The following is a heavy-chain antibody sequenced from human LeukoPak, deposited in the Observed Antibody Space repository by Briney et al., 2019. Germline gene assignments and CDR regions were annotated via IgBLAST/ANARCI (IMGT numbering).Heavy chain of an antibody. Sequence: PSETLSLTCTVSGGSISNYYWSWIRQPPGKRLEWIGYIYYSGSTHYTPSLKSRVAISLDTSKSQFSLKLSSVTAADTAAYYCARGGNWFDPWGRGTLVTVSS. CDR2: IYYSGST. CDR1: GGSISNYY. CDR3: ARGGNWFDP. V-gene: IGHV4-59*01. J-gene: IGHJ5*02.